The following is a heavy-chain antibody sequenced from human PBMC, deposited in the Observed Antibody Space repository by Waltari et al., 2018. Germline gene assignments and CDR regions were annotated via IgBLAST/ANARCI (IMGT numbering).Heavy chain of an antibody. CDR3: IRDYGSPY. CDR1: GFTLSNYW. CDR2: INKDGTET. Sequence: EAQQVESGGDLVQPGGSLRLSCVVSGFTLSNYWMSWVRQAPGKGLEWVANINKDGTETYYVDSVRGHFTISKDEAKNSVYLQMNSLKVEDTAVYYCIRDYGSPYWGQGTLVTVSS. D-gene: IGHD6-19*01. J-gene: IGHJ4*02. V-gene: IGHV3-7*03.